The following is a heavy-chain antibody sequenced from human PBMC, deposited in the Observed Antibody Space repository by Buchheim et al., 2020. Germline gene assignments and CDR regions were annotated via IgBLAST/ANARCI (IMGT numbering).Heavy chain of an antibody. D-gene: IGHD3-22*01. V-gene: IGHV1-46*01. Sequence: QVQLVQSGAEVKKPGASVKVSCKASGYTFTNYLIHWVRQAPGHGLEWMEMINPSDGYTYLAQKFQGRVTVTSDTSTSTVYMELSSLRSEDTAIYYCARDSSNYLDPNGYYYYSWGQGTL. CDR2: INPSDGYT. J-gene: IGHJ5*02. CDR3: ARDSSNYLDPNGYYYYS. CDR1: GYTFTNYL.